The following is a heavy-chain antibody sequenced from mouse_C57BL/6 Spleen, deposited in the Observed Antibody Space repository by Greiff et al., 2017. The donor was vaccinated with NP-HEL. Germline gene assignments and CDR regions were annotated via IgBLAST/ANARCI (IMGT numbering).Heavy chain of an antibody. CDR2: INPGSGGT. Sequence: QVQLQQSGAELVRPGTSVKVSCKASGYAFTNYLIEWVKQRPGQGLEWIGVINPGSGGTNYNEKFKGKATLTADKSSSTAYMQLSSLTSEDSAVYFCAGDSSGPSSMDYWGQGTSVTVSS. D-gene: IGHD3-2*02. CDR1: GYAFTNYL. V-gene: IGHV1-54*01. CDR3: AGDSSGPSSMDY. J-gene: IGHJ4*01.